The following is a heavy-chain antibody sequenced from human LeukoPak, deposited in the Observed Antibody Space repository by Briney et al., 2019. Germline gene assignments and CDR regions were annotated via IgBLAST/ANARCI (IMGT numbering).Heavy chain of an antibody. CDR1: GFTFRSYG. Sequence: PGGSLRLSCAASGFTFRSYGMHWVRQAPGKGLEWVAFIRYDGSNKYYADSVKGRFTISRDNSKNTLYLQMNSLRAEDTAVYYCAKEWYFDRKRYNWFDPWGQGTLVTVSS. V-gene: IGHV3-30*02. CDR3: AKEWYFDRKRYNWFDP. J-gene: IGHJ5*02. CDR2: IRYDGSNK. D-gene: IGHD3-9*01.